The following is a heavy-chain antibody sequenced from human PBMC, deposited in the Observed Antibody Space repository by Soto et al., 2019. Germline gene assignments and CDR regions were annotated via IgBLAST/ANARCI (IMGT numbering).Heavy chain of an antibody. CDR3: ARSLTEGYCTITGCYTRPLYGMDV. Sequence: VASVKVSCKASGYTFSGYYIHWLRQAPGQGLEWMGWINPNSGGTNYAQKFQGRVTVTRGTPTSTAYMELSRLTSDDTAVYYCARSLTEGYCTITGCYTRPLYGMDVWGQGTTVTSP. V-gene: IGHV1-2*02. J-gene: IGHJ6*02. D-gene: IGHD2-2*02. CDR2: INPNSGGT. CDR1: GYTFSGYY.